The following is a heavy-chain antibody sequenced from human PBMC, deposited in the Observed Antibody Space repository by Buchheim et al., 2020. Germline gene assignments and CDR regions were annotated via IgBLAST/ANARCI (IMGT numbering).Heavy chain of an antibody. CDR2: ISGSGETT. CDR3: AKAPIRGADF. Sequence: EVQLLESGGDLVQPGGSLRLSCAASGFTSSAFAMSWVRQAPGKGLEWVSFISGSGETTYYADSVMGRFTLSRDNSQHILYLQMDSLRADDTATYYCAKAPIRGADFWGQGTL. CDR1: GFTSSAFA. D-gene: IGHD3-10*01. V-gene: IGHV3-23*01. J-gene: IGHJ5*01.